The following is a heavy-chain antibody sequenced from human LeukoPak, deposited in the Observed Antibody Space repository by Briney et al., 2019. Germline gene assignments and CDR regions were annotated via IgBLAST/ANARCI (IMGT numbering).Heavy chain of an antibody. CDR3: ARDYCSSTSCHGYYRSWFDP. D-gene: IGHD2-2*01. Sequence: SVKVSCKASGGTFSSYAISWVRQAPGQGLEWMGRIIPIFGIADYAQKFQGRVTITADKSTSTAYMELSSLRSEDTAVYYCARDYCSSTSCHGYYRSWFDPWGQGTLVTVSS. CDR2: IIPIFGIA. V-gene: IGHV1-69*04. J-gene: IGHJ5*02. CDR1: GGTFSSYA.